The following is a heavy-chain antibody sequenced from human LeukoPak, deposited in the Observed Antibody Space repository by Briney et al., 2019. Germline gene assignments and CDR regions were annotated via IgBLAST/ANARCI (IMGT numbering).Heavy chain of an antibody. CDR1: GGTFSNYA. Sequence: ASVKVSCKASGGTFSNYAISWVRQAPGQGLEWMGGILPITGTSNYAQKFQGRVSFTADESTSTAYMELSSLRSDDTAVYYCARGAYMYLGGSFDPWGQGTLVTVSS. CDR3: ARGAYMYLGGSFDP. J-gene: IGHJ5*02. CDR2: ILPITGTS. D-gene: IGHD2-2*01. V-gene: IGHV1-69*01.